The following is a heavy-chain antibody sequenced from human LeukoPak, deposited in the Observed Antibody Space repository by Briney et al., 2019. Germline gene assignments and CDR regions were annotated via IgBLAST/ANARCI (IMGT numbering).Heavy chain of an antibody. CDR3: ARDPRYYFDY. D-gene: IGHD4-17*01. CDR2: ISSSSSTI. V-gene: IGHV3-48*01. J-gene: IGHJ4*02. Sequence: GGSLRLSCAASGFTFSRYWMTWVRQAPGKGLEWVSYISSSSSTIYYADSVKGRFTISRDHAKNSLYLQMNSLRAEDTAVYYCARDPRYYFDYWGQGTLVTVSS. CDR1: GFTFSRYW.